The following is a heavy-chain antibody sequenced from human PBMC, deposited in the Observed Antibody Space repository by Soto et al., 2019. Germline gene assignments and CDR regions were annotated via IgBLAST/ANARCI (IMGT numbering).Heavy chain of an antibody. V-gene: IGHV4-59*08. CDR1: GGSISRYH. CDR2: IYYKGNT. CDR3: ARHLCSNGNCYYFDY. Sequence: SEALSLTCTVFGGSISRYHWSWIRQPPGKGLEWIGYIYYKGNTNYNPSLESRVIISLDTSQNQFSLKLNSVTAADTAVYYRARHLCSNGNCYYFDYWGQGTLVTVSS. D-gene: IGHD2-8*01. J-gene: IGHJ4*02.